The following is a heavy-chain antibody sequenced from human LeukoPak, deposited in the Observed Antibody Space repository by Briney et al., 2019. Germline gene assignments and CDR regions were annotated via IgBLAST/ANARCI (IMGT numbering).Heavy chain of an antibody. CDR1: GGSISSGGYY. CDR3: ARRRVVVASTDGASGAFDI. D-gene: IGHD2-15*01. CDR2: IYYSGST. J-gene: IGHJ3*02. V-gene: IGHV4-31*03. Sequence: SETLSLTCTVSGGSISSGGYYWRWIRQHPGKGLEWIGYIYYSGSTYYNPSLRSRVTISVDTSKNQFSLKLSSVTAADTAVYFCARRRVVVASTDGASGAFDIWGQGTMVTVSS.